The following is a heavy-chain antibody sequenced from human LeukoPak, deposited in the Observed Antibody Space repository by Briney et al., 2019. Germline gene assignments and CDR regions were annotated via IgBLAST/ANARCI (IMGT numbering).Heavy chain of an antibody. Sequence: SETLSLTCTVSGYSISTGYYWGWIRPPPGKGLEWIGGIFQNGNTYYNPSLKSRVTISVDTSKNQFSLKLSSVTAADTAVYYCARERRVGATWFAFDIWGQGTMVTVSS. D-gene: IGHD1-26*01. CDR3: ARERRVGATWFAFDI. V-gene: IGHV4-38-2*02. CDR1: GYSISTGYY. J-gene: IGHJ3*02. CDR2: IFQNGNT.